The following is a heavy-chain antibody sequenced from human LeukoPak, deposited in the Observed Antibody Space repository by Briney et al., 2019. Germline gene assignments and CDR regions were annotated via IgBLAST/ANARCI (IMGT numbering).Heavy chain of an antibody. Sequence: GGSLRLSCAASGFTFSSYAMHWVRQAPGKGLEWVAVISYDGSNKYYADSVKGRFTISRDNSKNTLYLQMNRLRAEDTAVYYCARGRRGYSGYDDYWGQGTLVTVSS. D-gene: IGHD5-12*01. CDR3: ARGRRGYSGYDDY. CDR1: GFTFSSYA. V-gene: IGHV3-30-3*01. J-gene: IGHJ4*02. CDR2: ISYDGSNK.